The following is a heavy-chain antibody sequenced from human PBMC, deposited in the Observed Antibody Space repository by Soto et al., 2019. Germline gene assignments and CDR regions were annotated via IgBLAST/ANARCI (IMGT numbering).Heavy chain of an antibody. CDR3: ARWPQPRYTADPYAVDV. D-gene: IGHD3-16*02. J-gene: IGHJ6*02. Sequence: QVHLVQSGTEVKKPVSSVKVSCKASGGTFSSSGFSWVRQAPGQGLEWLGMIVPSLDTTNYAQQFQARVTSTADEVTSTAYMELRSLRSEDTAVYYCARWPQPRYTADPYAVDVWGQGTRVIVSS. V-gene: IGHV1-69*11. CDR2: IVPSLDTT. CDR1: GGTFSSSG.